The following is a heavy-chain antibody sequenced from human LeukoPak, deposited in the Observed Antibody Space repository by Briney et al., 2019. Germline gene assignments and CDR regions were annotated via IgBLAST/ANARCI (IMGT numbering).Heavy chain of an antibody. CDR3: ARAAPDYSNYGGSFFFDY. J-gene: IGHJ4*02. D-gene: IGHD4-11*01. CDR2: IIPIFGTA. CDR1: GGTFSSYA. Sequence: ASAKVSCKASGGTFSSYAISWVRQAPGQGLEWMGGIIPIFGTANYAQKFQGRVTITTDESTSTAYMELSSLRSEDTAVYYCARAAPDYSNYGGSFFFDYWGQGTLVTVSS. V-gene: IGHV1-69*05.